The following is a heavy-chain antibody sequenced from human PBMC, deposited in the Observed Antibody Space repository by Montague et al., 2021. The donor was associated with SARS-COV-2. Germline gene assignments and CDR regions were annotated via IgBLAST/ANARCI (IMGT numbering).Heavy chain of an antibody. V-gene: IGHV4-39*02. Sequence: SETLSLTCTVSGGSITDINYYWGWIRQPPGKGLKWFGNTFHSGSTNYNPSLMTRVTISVATSRNEFSLKLNSVTAADTAVYYCGREQSDFWSGRFPDHFDPWGRGTLVTVSS. D-gene: IGHD3-3*01. CDR2: TFHSGST. CDR1: GGSITDINYY. J-gene: IGHJ5*02. CDR3: GREQSDFWSGRFPDHFDP.